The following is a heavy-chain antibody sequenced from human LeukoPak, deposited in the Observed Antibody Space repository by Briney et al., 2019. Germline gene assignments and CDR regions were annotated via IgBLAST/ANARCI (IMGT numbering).Heavy chain of an antibody. J-gene: IGHJ4*02. CDR1: GYTLTELS. D-gene: IGHD5-18*01. CDR3: ATRYSYGFYYFDY. V-gene: IGHV1-24*01. Sequence: GASVKVSCKVSGYTLTELSMHWVRQAPGKGLEWMGGFDPEDGETIYAQKFQGRVTMTEDTSTDTAYKELSSLRSEDTAVYYRATRYSYGFYYFDYWGQGTLVTVSS. CDR2: FDPEDGET.